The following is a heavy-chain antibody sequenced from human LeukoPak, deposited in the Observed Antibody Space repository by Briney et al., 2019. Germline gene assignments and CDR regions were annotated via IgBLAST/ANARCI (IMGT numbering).Heavy chain of an antibody. CDR1: GDSVSSNSAA. V-gene: IGHV6-1*01. CDR2: TYYRSRWYN. J-gene: IGHJ4*02. D-gene: IGHD1-26*01. CDR3: ARPRADSGNYHLDY. Sequence: SQTLSLTCAISGDSVSSNSAAWIWIRQSPSRGLEWLGWTYYRSRWYNDYAVSVKSRIVINPDTSKNQFSLQLNSVTPEDTAIYYCARPRADSGNYHLDYWGQGTLVTASS.